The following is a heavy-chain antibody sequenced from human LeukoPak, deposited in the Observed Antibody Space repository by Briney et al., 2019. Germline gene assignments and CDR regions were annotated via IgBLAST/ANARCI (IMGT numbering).Heavy chain of an antibody. V-gene: IGHV1-69*04. J-gene: IGHJ4*02. Sequence: GASVKVSCKASGGTFSSYAISWVRQAPGQGLEWMGRIIPILGIANYAQKFQGRVTMTRDTSISTAYMELSRLRSDDTAVYYCARETPMATTGGFDYWGQGTLVTVSS. CDR2: IIPILGIA. CDR3: ARETPMATTGGFDY. CDR1: GGTFSSYA. D-gene: IGHD5-12*01.